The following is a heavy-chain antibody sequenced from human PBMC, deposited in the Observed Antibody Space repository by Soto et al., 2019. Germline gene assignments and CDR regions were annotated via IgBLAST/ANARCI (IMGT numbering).Heavy chain of an antibody. CDR3: ARDEVGAAGTLMGVWFDP. CDR2: IIPIFGTA. D-gene: IGHD6-13*01. CDR1: GGTFSSYA. J-gene: IGHJ5*02. Sequence: LVKVSCKASGGTFSSYAISWVRQAPGQGLEWMGGIIPIFGTANYAQKFQGRVTITADESTSTAYMELSSLRSEDTAVYYCARDEVGAAGTLMGVWFDPWGQGTLVTVSS. V-gene: IGHV1-69*13.